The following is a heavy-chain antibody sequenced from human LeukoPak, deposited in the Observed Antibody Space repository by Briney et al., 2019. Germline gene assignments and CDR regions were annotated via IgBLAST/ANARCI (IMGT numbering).Heavy chain of an antibody. D-gene: IGHD3-10*01. CDR3: ARGLWFGELLS. V-gene: IGHV4-39*07. J-gene: IGHJ4*02. CDR2: INHSGST. Sequence: SETLSLTCTVSGGSISSSDYYWSWIRQPPGKGLEWIGEINHSGSTNYNPSLKSRVTISVDTSKNQFSLKLSSVTAADTAVYYCARGLWFGELLSWGQGTLVTVSS. CDR1: GGSISSSDYY.